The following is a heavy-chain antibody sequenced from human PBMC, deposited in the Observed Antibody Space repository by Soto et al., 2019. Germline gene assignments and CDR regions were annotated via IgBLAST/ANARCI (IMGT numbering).Heavy chain of an antibody. D-gene: IGHD4-17*01. V-gene: IGHV3-7*03. CDR1: GFAFSSYW. Sequence: EVQLVESGGNLVRPGESLRLSCTACGFAFSSYWMTWVRRAPGKGLQWVANIFRDGSDKYYLDSVKGRFTISRDNARNSLFLQMNSLRAEDTAVYYCARVRANDYEIDYWGQGTLVTVSS. J-gene: IGHJ4*02. CDR2: IFRDGSDK. CDR3: ARVRANDYEIDY.